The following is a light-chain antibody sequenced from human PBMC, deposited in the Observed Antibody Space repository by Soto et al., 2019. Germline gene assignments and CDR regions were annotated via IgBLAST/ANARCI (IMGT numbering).Light chain of an antibody. Sequence: QSVLTQPASVSGSPGQSLTISCPGTSSDVGYYDYVSWYKQHPGKAPKLMIYAVSSRPSGVSNRFSGSKSGNTASLTISRLQVEDEADYYCSSYTSSSTLGVFGTGTKATVL. CDR2: AVS. V-gene: IGLV2-14*01. CDR1: SSDVGYYDY. CDR3: SSYTSSSTLGV. J-gene: IGLJ1*01.